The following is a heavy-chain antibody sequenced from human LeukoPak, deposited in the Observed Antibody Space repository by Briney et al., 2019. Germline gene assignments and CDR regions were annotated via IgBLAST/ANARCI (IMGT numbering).Heavy chain of an antibody. Sequence: SGPTLVKPTETLTLTYSLSGLSLTTTGVGVGWVRQPPGKALEWLALIYWDDDNRISPSLSCRLTFTKDTSKNQLVLTMTHMAPADTGTYYCAHTLSMLRCVPKGSFDVWGQGTMVTVSS. CDR3: AHTLSMLRCVPKGSFDV. D-gene: IGHD2/OR15-2a*01. J-gene: IGHJ3*01. CDR1: GLSLTTTGVG. CDR2: IYWDDDN. V-gene: IGHV2-5*02.